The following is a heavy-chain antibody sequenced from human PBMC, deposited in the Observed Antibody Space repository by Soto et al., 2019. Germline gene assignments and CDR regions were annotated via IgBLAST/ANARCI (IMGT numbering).Heavy chain of an antibody. Sequence: SETLSLTCTVPGGSISSYYWSWIRQPPGKGLEWIGYIYYSGSTNYNPSLKSRVTISVDTSKNQFSLKLSSVTAADTAVYYCARNFRSTGYSGYGDYYYYYSMDVWGTGTTVTVAS. CDR1: GGSISSYY. D-gene: IGHD5-12*01. V-gene: IGHV4-59*01. J-gene: IGHJ6*03. CDR2: IYYSGST. CDR3: ARNFRSTGYSGYGDYYYYYSMDV.